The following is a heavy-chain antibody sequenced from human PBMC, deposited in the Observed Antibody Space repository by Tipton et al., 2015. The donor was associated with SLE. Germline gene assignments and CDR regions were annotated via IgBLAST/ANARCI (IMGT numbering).Heavy chain of an antibody. J-gene: IGHJ4*02. V-gene: IGHV4-61*08. Sequence: TLSLTCAVSGDSIRRAGNSWSWIRQPPGKGLEWIAYIYYSGSTNYNPSLQSRVTISKDTSKNLFSLKLTSVTAADTAVYYCARSGYLEYFDSWGPGTLVTVSS. D-gene: IGHD5-12*01. CDR1: GDSIRRAGNS. CDR3: ARSGYLEYFDS. CDR2: IYYSGST.